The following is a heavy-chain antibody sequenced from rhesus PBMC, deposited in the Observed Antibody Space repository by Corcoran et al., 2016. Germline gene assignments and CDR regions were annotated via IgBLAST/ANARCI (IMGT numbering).Heavy chain of an antibody. J-gene: IGHJ4*01. D-gene: IGHD3-3*01. CDR1: GFPFSSYG. V-gene: IGHV3S5*01. CDR3: ARDQFLEWLSPFDY. Sequence: EVQLVETGGGLVQPGGSLKLSCAASGFPFSSYGMGWVRQAPGKGLEWVSAINSGGGSTYYADSVKGRFTISRDNSKNTLSLQMNSLRAEDTAVYYCARDQFLEWLSPFDYWGQGVLVTVSS. CDR2: INSGGGST.